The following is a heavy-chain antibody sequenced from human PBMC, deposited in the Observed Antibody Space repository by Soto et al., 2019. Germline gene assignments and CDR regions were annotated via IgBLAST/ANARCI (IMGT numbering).Heavy chain of an antibody. J-gene: IGHJ4*02. V-gene: IGHV5-51*01. CDR3: ARQYYDFWSGYQPPDY. Sequence: PGESLKISCKGSGYSFTSYWIGWVRQMPGKGLEWMGIIYPGDSDTRYSPSFQGQVTIPADKSISTAYLQWSSLKASDTAMYYCARQYYDFWSGYQPPDYWGQGTLVTVSS. CDR1: GYSFTSYW. D-gene: IGHD3-3*01. CDR2: IYPGDSDT.